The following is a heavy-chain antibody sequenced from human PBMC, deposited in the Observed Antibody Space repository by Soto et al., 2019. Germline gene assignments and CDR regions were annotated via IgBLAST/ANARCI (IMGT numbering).Heavy chain of an antibody. Sequence: ASVKVSCKASGYTFTSYGISWVRQAPGQGLEWMGWISAYNGNTNYAQKLQGRVTMTTDTSTNTAYMDLRSLRSDDTAVYYCARDLLAGSSSDLVFDPWGQGTLVTVSS. CDR2: ISAYNGNT. CDR3: ARDLLAGSSSDLVFDP. V-gene: IGHV1-18*01. CDR1: GYTFTSYG. J-gene: IGHJ5*02. D-gene: IGHD6-6*01.